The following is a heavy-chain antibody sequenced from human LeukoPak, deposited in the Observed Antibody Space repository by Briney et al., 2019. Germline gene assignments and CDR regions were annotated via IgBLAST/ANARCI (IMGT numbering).Heavy chain of an antibody. Sequence: PGGSLRLSCAASGFAFSTHGMHWVRQAPAKGLEWVAIIWDDGSNDCYADSVKGRFTISRDNSKNTLYLQMNSLRAEDTAVYYCARLRLGESSVNYGMDVWGQGTTVTVSS. V-gene: IGHV3-33*01. CDR2: IWDDGSND. J-gene: IGHJ6*02. CDR1: GFAFSTHG. D-gene: IGHD3-16*02. CDR3: ARLRLGESSVNYGMDV.